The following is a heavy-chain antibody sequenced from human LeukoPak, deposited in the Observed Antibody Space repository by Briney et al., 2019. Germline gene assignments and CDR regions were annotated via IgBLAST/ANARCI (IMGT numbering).Heavy chain of an antibody. J-gene: IGHJ5*02. CDR1: GFTFSGSA. Sequence: GGSLRLSCAASGFTFSGSAMHWVRQASGKGLEWVGRIRSKANSYATAYAASVKGRFTISRDDSKNTAYLQMNSLKTEDTAVYYCTRHDSMVRGYRWFDPWGQGTLVTVSS. CDR3: TRHDSMVRGYRWFDP. D-gene: IGHD3-10*01. CDR2: IRSKANSYAT. V-gene: IGHV3-73*01.